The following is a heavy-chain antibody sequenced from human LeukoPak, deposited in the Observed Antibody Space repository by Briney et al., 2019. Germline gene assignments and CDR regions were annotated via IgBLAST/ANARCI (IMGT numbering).Heavy chain of an antibody. CDR1: GGSISSSNW. CDR3: ARDGAYYYGSGSYRGYYFDY. Sequence: SETLSLTCAVSGGSISSSNWWSWVRQPPGKGLEWIGEIYHSGSTNYNPSLKSRVTISVDKSKNQFPLKLSSVTAADTAVYYCARDGAYYYGSGSYRGYYFDYWGQGTLVTVSS. D-gene: IGHD3-10*01. CDR2: IYHSGST. J-gene: IGHJ4*02. V-gene: IGHV4-4*02.